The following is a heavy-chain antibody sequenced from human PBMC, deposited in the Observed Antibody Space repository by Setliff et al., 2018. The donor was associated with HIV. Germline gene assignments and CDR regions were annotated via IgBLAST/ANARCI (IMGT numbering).Heavy chain of an antibody. CDR3: ARERWSRYCSSSSCYRDLDY. CDR2: ISAYNGNT. V-gene: IGHV1-18*01. J-gene: IGHJ4*02. D-gene: IGHD2-2*01. CDR1: GYTFTCYG. Sequence: ASVKVSCKASGYTFTCYGISWVRQAPGQGIEWMGWISAYNGNTNYAQNLQGRVTMTIDTSTSTAYMELRSLRSDDTAVYYCARERWSRYCSSSSCYRDLDYWGQGTLVTVSS.